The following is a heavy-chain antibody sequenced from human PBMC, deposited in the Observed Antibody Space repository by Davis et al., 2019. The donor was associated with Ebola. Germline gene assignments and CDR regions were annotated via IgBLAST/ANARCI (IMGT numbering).Heavy chain of an antibody. V-gene: IGHV3-23*01. J-gene: IGHJ4*02. D-gene: IGHD1-14*01. CDR2: IIATGTRA. Sequence: GESLKISCAASGFPFTNSAMSWVRPAPGKGLEWVSAIIATGTRAYYADSVKGRFTVSRDNSQNTLYLQMTSLKAEDTAVYYCARDLAPENYWGQGTLVTVSS. CDR1: GFPFTNSA. CDR3: ARDLAPENY.